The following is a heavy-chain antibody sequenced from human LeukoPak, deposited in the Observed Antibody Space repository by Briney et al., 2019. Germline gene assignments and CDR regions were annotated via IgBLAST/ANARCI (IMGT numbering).Heavy chain of an antibody. CDR1: GGSISYGEYD. D-gene: IGHD3-16*02. CDR2: IYYSGST. CDR3: ARATVIKKHAFDI. Sequence: ALSLTCSVSGGSISYGEYDSSWIRQPPGKGMEWIGYIYYSGSTYYNPSLKSRVTISVDTSKNQFSLKLSSVTAADTAVYYCARATVIKKHAFDIWGQGTMVTVSS. J-gene: IGHJ3*02. V-gene: IGHV4-30-4*01.